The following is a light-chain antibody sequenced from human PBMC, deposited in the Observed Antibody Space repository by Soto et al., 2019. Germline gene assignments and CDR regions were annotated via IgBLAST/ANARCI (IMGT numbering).Light chain of an antibody. Sequence: QSALTQPPSVSAAPGQKVTISCSGSSSNIGNNYVSWYQQLPGTAPKFLIYDNNKRPSGIPDRFSGSKSGTSATLGITGLQTGDEADYYCGTWDSSLSAFVFGTGTKLTVL. CDR1: SSNIGNNY. J-gene: IGLJ1*01. V-gene: IGLV1-51*01. CDR2: DNN. CDR3: GTWDSSLSAFV.